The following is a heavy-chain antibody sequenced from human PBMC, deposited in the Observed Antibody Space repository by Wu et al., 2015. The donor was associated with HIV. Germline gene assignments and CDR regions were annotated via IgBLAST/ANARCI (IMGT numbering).Heavy chain of an antibody. CDR2: IIPIFGTA. V-gene: IGHV1-69*01. J-gene: IGHJ3*02. Sequence: QVQLVQSGAEAKKPGSSVKVSCKASGGTFSSYAISWVRQAPGQGLEWMGGIIPIFGTANYAQKFQGRVTITTDESTSTAYMELSSLRSEDTAVYYCARLYYYDSSGPPGDAFDIWGQGTMVTVSS. D-gene: IGHD3-22*01. CDR1: GGTFSSYA. CDR3: ARLYYYDSSGPPGDAFDI.